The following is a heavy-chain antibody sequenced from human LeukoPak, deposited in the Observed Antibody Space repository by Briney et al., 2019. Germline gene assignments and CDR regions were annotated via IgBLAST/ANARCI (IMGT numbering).Heavy chain of an antibody. V-gene: IGHV3-23*01. CDR2: ISGSGFNT. Sequence: GGSLRLSCAASGFTFSSYSMNWVRQAPGKGLEWVSAISGSGFNTYYADSVKGRFTISRGNSKNTLYLQMNSLRAEDMAVYFCARSIAAADGGVYYYMDVWGKGTTVTISS. CDR1: GFTFSSYS. D-gene: IGHD6-25*01. CDR3: ARSIAAADGGVYYYMDV. J-gene: IGHJ6*03.